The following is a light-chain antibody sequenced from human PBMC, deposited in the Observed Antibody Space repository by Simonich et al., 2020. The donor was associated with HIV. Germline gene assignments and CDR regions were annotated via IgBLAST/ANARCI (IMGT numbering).Light chain of an antibody. J-gene: IGLJ2*01. CDR2: KDS. Sequence: SYELTQPPSVSVSPGQTARITCSGDALPKQYAYWYQQKPGQAPVLVIYKDSERPSGVPARFSGSSSGTTGTLTISGVQAEDEADYYCQSADSSGTVVFGGGTKLTVL. CDR3: QSADSSGTVV. CDR1: ALPKQY. V-gene: IGLV3-25*03.